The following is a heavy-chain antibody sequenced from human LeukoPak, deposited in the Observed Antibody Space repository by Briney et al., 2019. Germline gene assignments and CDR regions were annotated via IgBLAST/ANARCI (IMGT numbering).Heavy chain of an antibody. V-gene: IGHV3-9*01. CDR1: GFTFYDYA. D-gene: IGHD3-9*01. Sequence: PGGSLRLSCAASGFTFYDYAMDWVRQAPGEGLEWVSGISWNSGSIGYADSVKGRFTISRDNAKNSLYLQMNSLRAEDTALYYCAKDQHFARFYNWFDPWGQGTLVTVSS. CDR2: ISWNSGSI. CDR3: AKDQHFARFYNWFDP. J-gene: IGHJ5*02.